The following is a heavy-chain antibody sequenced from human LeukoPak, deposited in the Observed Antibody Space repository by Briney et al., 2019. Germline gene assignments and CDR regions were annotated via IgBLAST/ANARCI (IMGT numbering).Heavy chain of an antibody. CDR1: GGSISSGGYY. V-gene: IGHV4-30-2*01. J-gene: IGHJ4*02. CDR3: ATVDRWEVPAAIYFDY. CDR2: IYHSGST. D-gene: IGHD2-2*02. Sequence: SSETLSLTFTVSGGSISSGGYYWSWIRQPPGKGLEWIGYIYHSGSTYYNPSLKSRVTISVDRSKNQFSLKLSSVTAADTAVYYCATVDRWEVPAAIYFDYWGQGTLVTVSS.